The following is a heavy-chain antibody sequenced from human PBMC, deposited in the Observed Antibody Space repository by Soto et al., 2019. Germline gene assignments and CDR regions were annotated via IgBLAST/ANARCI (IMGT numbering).Heavy chain of an antibody. J-gene: IGHJ4*02. CDR2: FDPEDGET. V-gene: IGHV1-24*01. CDR1: GYTLTELS. Sequence: GASVKVSCKVSGYTLTELSMHWVRQAPGKGLEWMGGFDPEDGETIYAQKFQGRVTMTEDTSTDTAYMELSSLRSEDTAVYYCATGWYSSGWAPLFDYWGQGTLVTGSS. D-gene: IGHD6-19*01. CDR3: ATGWYSSGWAPLFDY.